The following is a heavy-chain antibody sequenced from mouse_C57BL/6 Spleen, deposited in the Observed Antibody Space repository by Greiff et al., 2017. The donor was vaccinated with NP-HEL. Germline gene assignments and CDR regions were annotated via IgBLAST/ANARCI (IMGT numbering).Heavy chain of an antibody. CDR2: ISDGGSYT. CDR3: ARDRENDDDGGYCDV. Sequence: DVKLVESGGGLVKPGGSLKLSCAASGFTFSSYAMSWVRQTPEKRLEWVATISDGGSYTYYPDNVKGRFTISRDNAKNNLYLQMSHLKSEDTAMDYCARDRENDDDGGYCDVWGTGTTVTVSS. J-gene: IGHJ1*03. V-gene: IGHV5-4*01. CDR1: GFTFSSYA. D-gene: IGHD2-4*01.